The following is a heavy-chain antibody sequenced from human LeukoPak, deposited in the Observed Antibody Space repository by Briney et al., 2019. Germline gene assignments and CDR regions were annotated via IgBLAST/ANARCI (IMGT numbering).Heavy chain of an antibody. CDR1: GGSISSGSYY. CDR3: ARLDGYNDY. V-gene: IGHV4-61*02. J-gene: IGHJ4*02. Sequence: PSQTLSLTCTVSGGSISSGSYYWSWIRQPAGKGLEWIGRIYTSGSTNYNPSLKSRVTISVDTSKNQFSLKLSSVTAADTAVYYCARLDGYNDYWGQGTLVTVSS. CDR2: IYTSGST. D-gene: IGHD5-24*01.